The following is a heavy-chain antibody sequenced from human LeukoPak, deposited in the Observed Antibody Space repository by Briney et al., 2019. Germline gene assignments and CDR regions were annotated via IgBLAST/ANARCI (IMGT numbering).Heavy chain of an antibody. CDR2: IYSTGST. CDR3: ARGVGLKYYFDS. J-gene: IGHJ4*02. CDR1: GDGIHNFY. V-gene: IGHV4-4*07. D-gene: IGHD3-16*01. Sequence: PSETLSLTCTVSGDGIHNFYCNWIRQPAGKGLEWIGRIYSTGSTNYNPSLRSRVTMSADTSKNQFSLKLSSVAAADTAIYYCARGVGLKYYFDSWGQGTLVTVSS.